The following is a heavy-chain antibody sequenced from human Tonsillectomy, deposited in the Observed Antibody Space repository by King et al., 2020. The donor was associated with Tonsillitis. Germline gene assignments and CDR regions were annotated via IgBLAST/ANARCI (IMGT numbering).Heavy chain of an antibody. J-gene: IGHJ4*02. CDR1: GFTFSSYA. Sequence: QLVQSGGGLVQPGGSLRLSCAASGFTFSSYAMSWVRQAPGKGLEWVSTISGSGGNTYYADSVKGRFTISRDNSKNTLYLRMNSLRAEETAVYYCAKDYITGFGDYHPLDYWGQGTLVTVSS. V-gene: IGHV3-23*04. CDR3: AKDYITGFGDYHPLDY. D-gene: IGHD4-17*01. CDR2: ISGSGGNT.